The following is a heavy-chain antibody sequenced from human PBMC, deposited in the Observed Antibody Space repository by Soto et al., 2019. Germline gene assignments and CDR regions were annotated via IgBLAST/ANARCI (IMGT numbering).Heavy chain of an antibody. Sequence: EVQLLESGGGLVQPGGSLRLSCAASGFIFSDYAMSWVRQAPGKGLEWVSGISGSDTNTYYADSVKGRFTISRDNSNNTLDLEMNSRRGDDTAVYNCAKGELSWKQVSRYFDLWGRGTLVTVSS. CDR1: GFIFSDYA. CDR2: ISGSDTNT. D-gene: IGHD1-1*01. V-gene: IGHV3-23*01. CDR3: AKGELSWKQVSRYFDL. J-gene: IGHJ2*01.